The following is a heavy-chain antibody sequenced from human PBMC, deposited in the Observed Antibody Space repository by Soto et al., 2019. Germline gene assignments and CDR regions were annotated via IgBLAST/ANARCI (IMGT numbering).Heavy chain of an antibody. CDR2: IIPILGIA. CDR1: GGTFSCYT. V-gene: IGHV1-69*08. J-gene: IGHJ4*02. D-gene: IGHD3-10*01. CDR3: AREEYYYGSGAFFDY. Sequence: QVQLGQSGAEVKKPGSSVKVACKASGGTFSCYTISWVRQAPGQGLEWMGRIIPILGIANYAQKFQGRVTITADKSTSTAYMELSSLRSEDTAVYYCAREEYYYGSGAFFDYWGQGTLVTVSS.